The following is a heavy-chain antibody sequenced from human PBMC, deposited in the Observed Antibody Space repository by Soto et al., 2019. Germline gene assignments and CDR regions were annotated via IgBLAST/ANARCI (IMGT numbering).Heavy chain of an antibody. Sequence: XSVKVSCKASGYPFINYYIHWVRQAPGQGLEWMGMINPSGGSTSYAQKFQGRVTMTSDTSTRTVYMELSSLRSEDTAVYYCARNDKSGLDYWGQGTLVTVSS. J-gene: IGHJ4*02. CDR2: INPSGGST. CDR1: GYPFINYY. D-gene: IGHD1-1*01. CDR3: ARNDKSGLDY. V-gene: IGHV1-46*01.